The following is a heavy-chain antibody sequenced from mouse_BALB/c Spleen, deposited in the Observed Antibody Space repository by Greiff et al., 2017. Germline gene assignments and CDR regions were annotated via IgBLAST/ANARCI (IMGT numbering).Heavy chain of an antibody. CDR2: ISDGGST. V-gene: IGHV5-4*02. D-gene: IGHD3-2*02. Sequence: DVKLVESGGGLVKPGGSLKLSCAASGFTFSDYYMYWVRQTPEKRLEWVATISDGGSTYYPDSVKGRFTISRDNAKNTLYLQMSSLKSEDTAMYYCARDLGFYYYAMDYWGQGTSVTVSS. CDR1: GFTFSDYY. CDR3: ARDLGFYYYAMDY. J-gene: IGHJ4*01.